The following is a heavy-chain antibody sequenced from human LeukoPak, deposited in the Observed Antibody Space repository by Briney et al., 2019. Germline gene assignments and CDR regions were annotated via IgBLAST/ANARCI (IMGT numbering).Heavy chain of an antibody. CDR2: IWYDGSNK. D-gene: IGHD6-19*01. CDR3: ARDAGIAVAGSDY. J-gene: IGHJ4*02. Sequence: GRSLRLSCAASGFTFSSYAMHWVRQAPGKGLEWVAVIWYDGSNKYYADSVKGRFTISRDNSKNTLYLQMNSLRAEDTAVYYCARDAGIAVAGSDYWGQGTLVTVSS. CDR1: GFTFSSYA. V-gene: IGHV3-33*08.